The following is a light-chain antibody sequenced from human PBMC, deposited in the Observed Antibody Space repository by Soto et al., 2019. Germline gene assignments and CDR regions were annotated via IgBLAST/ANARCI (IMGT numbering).Light chain of an antibody. CDR1: SSDVGTFNY. CDR2: DVT. V-gene: IGLV2-11*01. J-gene: IGLJ2*01. CDR3: CSYAGTNTYVV. Sequence: QSALTQPRSVSGSPGQSVTISYNGTSSDVGTFNYVSWYQQHPDKAPKLIIYDVTQRPSGVPDRFSGSKSGNTASLTISGLQSEDEADYFCCSYAGTNTYVVIGGGTKLTVL.